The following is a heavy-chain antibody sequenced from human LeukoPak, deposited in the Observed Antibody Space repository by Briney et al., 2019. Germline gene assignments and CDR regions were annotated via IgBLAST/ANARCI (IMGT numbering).Heavy chain of an antibody. CDR1: GYTFTSYY. D-gene: IGHD3-3*01. Sequence: ASVTVSCKASGYTFTSYYMHWVRQAPGQGLEWMGIINPSGGSTSYAQKFQGRVTMTRDTSTSAVYMELSSLRSEDTAVYYCARDQADIRDGSRYYDFWSGYYGVRYLTGAFDIWGQGTMVTVSS. V-gene: IGHV1-46*01. J-gene: IGHJ3*02. CDR2: INPSGGST. CDR3: ARDQADIRDGSRYYDFWSGYYGVRYLTGAFDI.